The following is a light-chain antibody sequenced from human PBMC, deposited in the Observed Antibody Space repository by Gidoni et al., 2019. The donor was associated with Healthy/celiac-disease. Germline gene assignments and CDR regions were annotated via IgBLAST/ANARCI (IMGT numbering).Light chain of an antibody. CDR2: EVS. CDR3: SSYTSSSTPHYV. J-gene: IGLJ1*01. V-gene: IGLV2-14*01. Sequence: QSALTQPAAVSGSPGQSIPISCTGTSSDVGGYNYVSWYQQHPGKAPKLMIYEVSNRPAGVSNRFSGSKSGNTASLTISGLQAEDEADYYCSSYTSSSTPHYVFGTGTKVTVL. CDR1: SSDVGGYNY.